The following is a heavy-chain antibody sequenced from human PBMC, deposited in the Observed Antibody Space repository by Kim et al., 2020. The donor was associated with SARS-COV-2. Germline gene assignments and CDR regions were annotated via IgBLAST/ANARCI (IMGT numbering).Heavy chain of an antibody. CDR3: ATGRPSSKIAAARYYFDY. D-gene: IGHD6-13*01. Sequence: SETLSLTCAVYGGSFSGYYWSWIRQHPGKGLEWIGEINHSGSTNYNPSLKSRVTISVDTSKNQFSLKLSSVTAADTAVYYCATGRPSSKIAAARYYFDY. V-gene: IGHV4-34*01. CDR1: GGSFSGYY. J-gene: IGHJ4*01. CDR2: INHSGST.